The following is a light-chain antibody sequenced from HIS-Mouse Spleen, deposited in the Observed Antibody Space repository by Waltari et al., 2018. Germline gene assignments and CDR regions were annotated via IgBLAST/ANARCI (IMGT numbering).Light chain of an antibody. CDR1: QSISSY. J-gene: IGKJ1*01. Sequence: DIQMTQSPSSLSASVGDRVTITCRASQSISSYLNWYQQKPGKAPKLLIDAASSLQSGVPSRFRRSGSGTEFTLTISSLQPEEFATYYCQQSYSTRRTFGQGTKVEIK. V-gene: IGKV1-39*01. CDR2: AAS. CDR3: QQSYSTRRT.